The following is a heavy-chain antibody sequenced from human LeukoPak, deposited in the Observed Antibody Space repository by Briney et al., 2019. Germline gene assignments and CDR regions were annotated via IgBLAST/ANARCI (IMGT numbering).Heavy chain of an antibody. Sequence: SETLSLTCTVSGGSISSYYWSWIRQPAGKGLEWIGCIYTSGSTNYNPSLKSRVTMSVDTSKNQFSLKLSSVTAADTAVYYCARIWSGYYTGDIRGFWFDPWGQGTLVTVSS. CDR1: GGSISSYY. CDR2: IYTSGST. V-gene: IGHV4-4*07. CDR3: ARIWSGYYTGDIRGFWFDP. D-gene: IGHD3-3*01. J-gene: IGHJ5*02.